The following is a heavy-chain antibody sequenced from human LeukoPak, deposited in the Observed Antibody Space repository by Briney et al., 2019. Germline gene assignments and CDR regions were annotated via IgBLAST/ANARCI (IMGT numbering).Heavy chain of an antibody. CDR1: GLTFSSYA. V-gene: IGHV3-23*01. D-gene: IGHD3/OR15-3a*01. CDR3: AKEHKGLENYFDY. J-gene: IGHJ4*02. Sequence: SGGSLRLSCAASGLTFSSYAMNWVRQAPGRGLEWVSAISGSGDSTYYTDSVKGRFTISRDNSKNTLYLQMNSLRAEDTAVYYCAKEHKGLENYFDYWGQGTLVTVSS. CDR2: ISGSGDST.